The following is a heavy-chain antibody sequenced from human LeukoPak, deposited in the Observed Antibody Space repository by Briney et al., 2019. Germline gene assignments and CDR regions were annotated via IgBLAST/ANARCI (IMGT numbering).Heavy chain of an antibody. CDR3: ARGGVGATTMPDWYFDL. CDR2: ISLRGLT. V-gene: IGHV4-4*02. Sequence: SGTLSLTCGVSGGSISGTNWWSWVRQPPGQGLEWIGEISLRGLTNYNPSLRSRLTMSLDESKNQVSLNLTSVTAADTAVYYCARGGVGATTMPDWYFDLWGRGTLVTVSS. J-gene: IGHJ2*01. D-gene: IGHD1-26*01. CDR1: GGSISGTNW.